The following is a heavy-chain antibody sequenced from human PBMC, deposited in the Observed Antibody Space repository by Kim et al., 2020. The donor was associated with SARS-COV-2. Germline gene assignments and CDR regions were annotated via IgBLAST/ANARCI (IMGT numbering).Heavy chain of an antibody. CDR3: ARGLYGDYLDN. D-gene: IGHD4-17*01. CDR2: INTNTGNP. J-gene: IGHJ4*02. V-gene: IGHV7-4-1*02. Sequence: ASVKVSCKASGYSFTTYSVNWVRQAPGQGPEWMGRINTNTGNPTYAQGFTGRIVFSLDTSVSTAYLQISSLKAEDTAVYYCARGLYGDYLDNWGQGTLVT. CDR1: GYSFTTYS.